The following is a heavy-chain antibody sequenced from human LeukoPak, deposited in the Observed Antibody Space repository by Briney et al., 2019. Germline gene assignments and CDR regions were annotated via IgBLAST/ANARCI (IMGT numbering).Heavy chain of an antibody. V-gene: IGHV1-18*01. Sequence: ASVKVSCKASGYTFTSYGISWLRQAPGQALEWMGWISAYNGNTNYAQNLQGRVTMTTDTSTNTAYMELRSLRSDDTAVYYCARDTIIVIPAAHLPSNWFDPWGQGTLVTVSS. D-gene: IGHD2-2*01. CDR3: ARDTIIVIPAAHLPSNWFDP. CDR2: ISAYNGNT. J-gene: IGHJ5*02. CDR1: GYTFTSYG.